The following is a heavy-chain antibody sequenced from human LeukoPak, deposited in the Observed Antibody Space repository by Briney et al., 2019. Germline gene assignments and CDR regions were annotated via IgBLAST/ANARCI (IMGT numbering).Heavy chain of an antibody. Sequence: GGSLRLSCAASGFTFSSYAMHWVRQAPGKGLEWVAVISYDGSNKYYADSVKGRFTISRDNSKNTLYLQMNSLRAEDTAVYYCARGGHIVVVPAAILSFDYWGRGTLVTVSS. CDR2: ISYDGSNK. CDR1: GFTFSSYA. J-gene: IGHJ4*02. CDR3: ARGGHIVVVPAAILSFDY. V-gene: IGHV3-30*04. D-gene: IGHD2-2*02.